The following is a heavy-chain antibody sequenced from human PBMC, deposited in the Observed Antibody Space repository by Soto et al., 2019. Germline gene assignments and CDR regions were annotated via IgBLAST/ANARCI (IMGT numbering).Heavy chain of an antibody. CDR1: GFTFSSYA. CDR3: EKVKTWTYLDY. Sequence: GGSLRLSCAASGFTFSSYAMSWVRQAPGKGLEWVSAISGSGDSTYYADSVKGRFTISRDNSKNTLYLQMNSLRAEDTAVYYCEKVKTWTYLDYWGQGTRVTVSS. CDR2: ISGSGDST. V-gene: IGHV3-23*01. D-gene: IGHD5-12*01. J-gene: IGHJ4*02.